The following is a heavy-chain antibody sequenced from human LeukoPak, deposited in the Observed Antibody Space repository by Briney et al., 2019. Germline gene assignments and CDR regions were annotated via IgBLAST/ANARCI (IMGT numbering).Heavy chain of an antibody. J-gene: IGHJ4*02. Sequence: GGSLRLSCAASEFIFSGYEMNWVRQAPGKGLEWVSYISNSGNTIYYADSVKGRFTISRDNAKNSLYLQMNILRAEKTAVYYCARSPLADYFDHWGQGTLVTVSS. CDR1: EFIFSGYE. D-gene: IGHD3-3*02. CDR3: ARSPLADYFDH. CDR2: ISNSGNTI. V-gene: IGHV3-48*03.